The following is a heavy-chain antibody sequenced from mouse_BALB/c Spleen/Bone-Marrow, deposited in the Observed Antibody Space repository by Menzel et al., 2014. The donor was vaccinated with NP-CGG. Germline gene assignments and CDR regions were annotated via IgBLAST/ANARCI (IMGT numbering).Heavy chain of an antibody. J-gene: IGHJ3*01. Sequence: EVHLVESGAELVKPGASVKLSCTASGFNIKDTYMHWVKQRPEQGLEWIGRIDPANGNTKYDPKFQGKATITVDTSSNTAYLQLSSLTSEDTAVYYCASYYYGSSLFAYWGQGTLVTVSA. D-gene: IGHD1-1*01. CDR1: GFNIKDTY. V-gene: IGHV14-3*02. CDR2: IDPANGNT. CDR3: ASYYYGSSLFAY.